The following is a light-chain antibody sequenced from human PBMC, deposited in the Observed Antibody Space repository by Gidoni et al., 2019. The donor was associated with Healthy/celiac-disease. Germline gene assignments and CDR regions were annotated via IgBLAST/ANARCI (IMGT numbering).Light chain of an antibody. CDR2: DVS. CDR3: CSYAGSYTFV. J-gene: IGLJ7*01. Sequence: SAPPQPPHSGSPGQSVTISCTGTSSDVGGYNYVSWYQQHPGKAPKLMIYDVSKRPSGVPDRFSGSKSGNTASLTISGLQAEDEADYYCCSYAGSYTFVFGGGTQLTVL. V-gene: IGLV2-11*01. CDR1: SSDVGGYNY.